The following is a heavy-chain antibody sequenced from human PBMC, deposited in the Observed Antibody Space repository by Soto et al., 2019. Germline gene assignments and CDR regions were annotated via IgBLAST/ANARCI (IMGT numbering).Heavy chain of an antibody. V-gene: IGHV3-23*01. CDR2: ISGSGDNT. Sequence: GGSLRLSCAASGFIFSSYAMGWVRQAPGRGLEWVSAISGSGDNTYYADSVKGRFTISRDTSKNTLYLQMNSLRAEDTAVYYCARYIGKSLDFWGQGTLVTVSS. CDR3: ARYIGKSLDF. D-gene: IGHD5-12*01. J-gene: IGHJ4*02. CDR1: GFIFSSYA.